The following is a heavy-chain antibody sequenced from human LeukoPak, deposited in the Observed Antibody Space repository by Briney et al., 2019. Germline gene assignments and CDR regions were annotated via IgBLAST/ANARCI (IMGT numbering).Heavy chain of an antibody. CDR2: ISYDGSNK. CDR1: GFTFSSYA. J-gene: IGHJ4*02. V-gene: IGHV3-30*04. Sequence: GRSLRLSCAASGFTFSSYAMHWVRQAPGKGLEWVAVISYDGSNKYYADSVKGRFTISRDNSKNTLYLQMNSLRAEDTAVYYCANTYCYDSSGYYDRFDYWGQGTLVTVSS. CDR3: ANTYCYDSSGYYDRFDY. D-gene: IGHD3-22*01.